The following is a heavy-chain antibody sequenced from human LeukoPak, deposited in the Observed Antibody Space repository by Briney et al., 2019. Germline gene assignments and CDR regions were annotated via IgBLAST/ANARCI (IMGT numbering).Heavy chain of an antibody. CDR1: GGSFSGYY. CDR2: INHSGST. V-gene: IGHV4-34*01. J-gene: IGHJ4*02. Sequence: SETLSLTCAVYGGSFSGYYWSWIRQPPGKGLEWIGEINHSGSTNYNPSLKSRVTISVDTSKNQFSLKLSSVTAADTAVYYCAXXNSRGIGTYYFDYWGQGTLVTVSS. CDR3: AXXNSRGIGTYYFDY. D-gene: IGHD1-26*01.